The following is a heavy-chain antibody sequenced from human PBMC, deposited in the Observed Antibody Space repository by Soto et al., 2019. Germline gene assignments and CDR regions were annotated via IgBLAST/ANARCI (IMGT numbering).Heavy chain of an antibody. J-gene: IGHJ4*02. Sequence: QITLKESGPTLVKPTQTLPLTCTFSGFPLSTSGVGVGWIRQPPGKALEWLALIYWDDDKRYRPSLKSRLTITKDTSKNQVVLTMTNMDPVDTATYYCAHSGGGDYLDYWGQGTLVTVSS. CDR3: AHSGGGDYLDY. D-gene: IGHD2-21*01. V-gene: IGHV2-5*02. CDR1: GFPLSTSGVG. CDR2: IYWDDDK.